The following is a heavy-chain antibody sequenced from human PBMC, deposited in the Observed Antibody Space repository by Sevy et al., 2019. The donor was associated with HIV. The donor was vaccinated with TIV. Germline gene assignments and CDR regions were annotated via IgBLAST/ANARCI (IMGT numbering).Heavy chain of an antibody. V-gene: IGHV3-53*01. D-gene: IGHD1-26*01. Sequence: GGCLRLSCAASGFTVSSKYMSWVRQAPGKGLEWVSVIYSGEYTYYADSVKGRFTISRDISKNTLNLEMNNLRAEDTAIYYCATTSTPVYYYALDVWGQGTTVLVSS. CDR3: ATTSTPVYYYALDV. CDR1: GFTVSSKY. CDR2: IYSGEYT. J-gene: IGHJ6*02.